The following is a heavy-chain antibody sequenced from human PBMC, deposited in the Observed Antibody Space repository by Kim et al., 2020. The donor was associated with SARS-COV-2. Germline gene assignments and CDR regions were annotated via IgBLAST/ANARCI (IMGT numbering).Heavy chain of an antibody. J-gene: IGHJ5*02. Sequence: GSTYYNPSPRSRVTISVDTSKNQFSLKLGSVTAAETAVYYCAREWQGWFDPWGQGTLVTVSS. CDR2: GST. V-gene: IGHV4-31*02. CDR3: AREWQGWFDP.